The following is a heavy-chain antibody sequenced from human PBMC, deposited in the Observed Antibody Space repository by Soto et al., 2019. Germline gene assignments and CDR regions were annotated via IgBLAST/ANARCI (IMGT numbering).Heavy chain of an antibody. J-gene: IGHJ4*02. CDR3: GKHEGYCSRTTCSSVDH. Sequence: GESLKISCRGSGFTFTNYWIAWPRQMPGKGLEWMGIIYPGDSETSYSPSFQGQVIISADKSINTAYLQWSSLKASDTAMYYCGKHEGYCSRTTCSSVDHWGQGTLVTVSS. CDR2: IYPGDSET. V-gene: IGHV5-51*01. CDR1: GFTFTNYW. D-gene: IGHD2-2*01.